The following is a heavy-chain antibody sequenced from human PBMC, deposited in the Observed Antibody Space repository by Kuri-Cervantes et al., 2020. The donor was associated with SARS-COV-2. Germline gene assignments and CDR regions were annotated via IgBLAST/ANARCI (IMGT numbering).Heavy chain of an antibody. J-gene: IGHJ6*02. CDR3: ARAGVLRYFDWLKTGGMDV. D-gene: IGHD3-9*01. CDR2: IHPNSGGT. Sequence: ASVKVSCKASGGTFSSYAISWVRQAPGQGLEWMGWIHPNSGGTNYAQKFQGWVTMTRDTSISTAYMELSRLRSDDTAVYYCARAGVLRYFDWLKTGGMDVWGQGTTVTVSS. CDR1: GGTFSSYA. V-gene: IGHV1-2*04.